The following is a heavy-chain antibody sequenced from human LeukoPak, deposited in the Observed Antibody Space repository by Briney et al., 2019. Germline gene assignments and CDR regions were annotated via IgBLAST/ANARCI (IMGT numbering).Heavy chain of an antibody. V-gene: IGHV1-24*01. CDR1: GGTFSSSYA. Sequence: ASVKVSCKASGGTFSSSYAITWVRQAPGKGLEWMGGFDPEDGETIYAQKFQGRVTMTEDTSTDTAYMELSSLRSEDTAVYYCATGGFDYWGQGTLVTVSS. D-gene: IGHD3-16*01. J-gene: IGHJ4*02. CDR2: FDPEDGET. CDR3: ATGGFDY.